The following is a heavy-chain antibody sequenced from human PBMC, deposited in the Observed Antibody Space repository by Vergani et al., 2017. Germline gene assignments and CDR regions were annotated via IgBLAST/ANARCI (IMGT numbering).Heavy chain of an antibody. CDR2: ISGHGDNI. J-gene: IGHJ4*02. CDR1: GFTFSTYA. CDR3: AKKHCSSTSCPFDS. D-gene: IGHD2-2*01. Sequence: EVQLVESGGGLVQPGGSLRLSCAASGFTFSTYATSWVRQAPGKGLEWVSAISGHGDNIFYADSVKGRFTISRDNSKNTLFLQMNSLRVEDTAIYYCAKKHCSSTSCPFDSWGQGTLVTVSS. V-gene: IGHV3-23*04.